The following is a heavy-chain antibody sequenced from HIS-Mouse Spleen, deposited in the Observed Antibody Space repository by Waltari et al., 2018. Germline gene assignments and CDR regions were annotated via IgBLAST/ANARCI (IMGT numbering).Heavy chain of an antibody. CDR2: INPNSGGT. CDR3: ARDKGYGYNY. CDR1: GYTFTGYY. D-gene: IGHD5-18*01. V-gene: IGHV1-2*02. J-gene: IGHJ4*02. Sequence: QVQLVQSGAEVKKPGASVKVSCKASGYTFTGYYMHWVRQAPGQGLEWMGWINPNSGGTKYAQKFQGRVTMTRDTSISTAYMELSRLRSDETAVYYCARDKGYGYNYWGQGTLVTVSS.